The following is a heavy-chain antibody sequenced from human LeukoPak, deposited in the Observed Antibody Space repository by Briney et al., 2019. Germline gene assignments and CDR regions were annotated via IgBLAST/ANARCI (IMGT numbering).Heavy chain of an antibody. D-gene: IGHD2-15*01. J-gene: IGHJ5*02. CDR2: IYYSGST. CDR3: ARRCSGGSCWWFDP. Sequence: SETLSLICTVSGGSISSYYWSWIRQPPGKGLEWIGYIYYSGSTNYNPSLKSRVTISVDTSKNQFSLKLSSVTAADTAVYYCARRCSGGSCWWFDPWGQGTLVTVSS. V-gene: IGHV4-59*01. CDR1: GGSISSYY.